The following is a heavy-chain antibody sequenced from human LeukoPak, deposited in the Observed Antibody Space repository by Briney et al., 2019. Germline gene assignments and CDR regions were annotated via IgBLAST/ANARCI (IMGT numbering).Heavy chain of an antibody. Sequence: SETLSLTCSVSGGSISSYYWSWIRQPAGKGREWIGRIYTTGNTDYNPSLKSRVTMSVDTSKNQFSLKLSSVTAADTAVYYCARVGYYFDYWGQGTLVTVSS. CDR3: ARVGYYFDY. V-gene: IGHV4-4*07. CDR1: GGSISSYY. J-gene: IGHJ4*02. CDR2: IYTTGNT. D-gene: IGHD3-10*01.